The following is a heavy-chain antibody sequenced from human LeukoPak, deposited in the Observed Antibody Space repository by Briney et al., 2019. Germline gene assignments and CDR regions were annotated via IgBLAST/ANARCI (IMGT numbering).Heavy chain of an antibody. CDR1: GFTFSSYA. D-gene: IGHD3-22*01. Sequence: GGSLRLSCAASGFTFSSYAMSWVRQAPGKGLEWVSAISGSGGSTYYADSVKGRFTISRGNSKNTLYLQMNSLRAEDTAVYYCAKDHYDSSGYYWDYWGQGTLVTVSS. CDR2: ISGSGGST. CDR3: AKDHYDSSGYYWDY. J-gene: IGHJ4*02. V-gene: IGHV3-23*01.